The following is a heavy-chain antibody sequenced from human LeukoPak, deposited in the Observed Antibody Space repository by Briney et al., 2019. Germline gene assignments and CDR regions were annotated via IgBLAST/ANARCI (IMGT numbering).Heavy chain of an antibody. CDR3: ARAVLMVYGFDY. D-gene: IGHD2-8*01. Sequence: SETLSLTCTVSGGSISSGDYYWSWIRQPPGKGLEWIGYIYYSGSTYYNPSLKSRVTISVDTSKNQFSLKLSSVTAADTAVYYCARAVLMVYGFDYWGQGTLVIVSS. J-gene: IGHJ4*02. V-gene: IGHV4-30-4*01. CDR2: IYYSGST. CDR1: GGSISSGDYY.